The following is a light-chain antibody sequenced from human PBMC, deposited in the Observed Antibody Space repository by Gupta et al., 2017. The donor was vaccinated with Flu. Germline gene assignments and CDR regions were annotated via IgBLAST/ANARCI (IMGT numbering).Light chain of an antibody. V-gene: IGKV1-5*03. CDR1: QSISTW. J-gene: IGKJ1*01. CDR2: KAS. Sequence: PSTLSASIGDRVTITCRASQSISTWLAWYQQKPGKAPKVLIYKASSLEGGVPSRFSGSGSGTEFTLTISSLQPDDFATYYCQQYNGDSRTFGQGTKVEIK. CDR3: QQYNGDSRT.